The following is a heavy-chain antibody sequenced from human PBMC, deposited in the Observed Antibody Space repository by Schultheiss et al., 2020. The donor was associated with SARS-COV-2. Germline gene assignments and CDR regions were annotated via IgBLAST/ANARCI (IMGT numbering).Heavy chain of an antibody. D-gene: IGHD3-3*01. CDR3: ARDRYDFWSGYYT. J-gene: IGHJ4*02. CDR1: GFTFSTYS. Sequence: GGSLRLSCAASGFTFSTYSMNWVRQAPGKGLEWVSSISSSSTYIYYADSVKGRFTISRHNSKNTLYLQMNSLRAEDTAVYYCARDRYDFWSGYYTWGQGTLVTVSS. V-gene: IGHV3-21*04. CDR2: ISSSSTYI.